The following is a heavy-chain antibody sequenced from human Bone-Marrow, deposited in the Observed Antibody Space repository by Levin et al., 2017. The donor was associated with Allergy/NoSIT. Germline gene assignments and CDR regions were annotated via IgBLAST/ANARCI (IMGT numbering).Heavy chain of an antibody. CDR1: GYTFTDYG. D-gene: IGHD3-16*01. J-gene: IGHJ4*02. Sequence: PGESLKISCKASGYTFTDYGFTWVRQAPGQGLEWMGWIRASNDNTFYAEKFQGRVTMTTDAFTSTAYMELRSLRSDDTAVYYCARDNWLITPEAEIDYWGQGTLITVSS. V-gene: IGHV1-18*01. CDR3: ARDNWLITPEAEIDY. CDR2: IRASNDNT.